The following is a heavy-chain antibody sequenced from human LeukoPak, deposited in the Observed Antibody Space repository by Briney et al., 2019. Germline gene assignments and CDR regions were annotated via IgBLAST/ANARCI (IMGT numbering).Heavy chain of an antibody. CDR1: GYTFTIYD. D-gene: IGHD3-22*01. CDR2: MNPNSGNT. V-gene: IGHV1-8*01. J-gene: IGHJ6*02. Sequence: ASVNVSCTASGYTFTIYDINWVRQATGQGLEWMGWMNPNSGNTGYAQKLQGRVTMTRNTSISTAYMELSSLRSEDTAVYYCARATYYYDSSGYYYDYYYGMDVWGQGTTVTVSS. CDR3: ARATYYYDSSGYYYDYYYGMDV.